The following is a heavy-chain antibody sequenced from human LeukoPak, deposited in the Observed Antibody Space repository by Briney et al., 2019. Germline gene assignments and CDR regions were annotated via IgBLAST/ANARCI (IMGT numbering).Heavy chain of an antibody. CDR3: ARHTKRPQAGWFDP. V-gene: IGHV5-51*01. D-gene: IGHD6-25*01. CDR1: GYNFTTSW. J-gene: IGHJ5*02. CDR2: IYPRDSQI. Sequence: GESLKISCKASGYNFTTSWIGWVRQMPGKGLEYMGIIYPRDSQIRYSPSFQGQVTISADKSISTAYLQWTSLKASDTAIYYCARHTKRPQAGWFDPWGQGTLVTVSS.